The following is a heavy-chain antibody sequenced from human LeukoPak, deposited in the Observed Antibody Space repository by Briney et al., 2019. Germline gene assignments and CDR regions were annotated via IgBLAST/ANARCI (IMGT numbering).Heavy chain of an antibody. Sequence: GASVKVSCKASGGTFSSYAISWVRQAPGQGLEWMGGIIPIFGTANYAQKFQGRVTITADESTSTAYMELSSLRSEDTAVYCCARDYYDSSGLLVWGQGTLVTVSS. D-gene: IGHD3-22*01. CDR1: GGTFSSYA. CDR2: IIPIFGTA. V-gene: IGHV1-69*01. J-gene: IGHJ4*02. CDR3: ARDYYDSSGLLV.